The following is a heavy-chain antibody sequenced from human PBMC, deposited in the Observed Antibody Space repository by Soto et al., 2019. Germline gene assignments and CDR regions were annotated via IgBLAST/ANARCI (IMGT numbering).Heavy chain of an antibody. D-gene: IGHD3-10*01. Sequence: PGESLKISCKGSGYSFTIYWIGWVRQMPGKGLEWMGIIYPGDSDTRYSPSFQGQVTISADKSISTAYLQWSSLKASDTAMYYCARXSSYRVRGVINPYGMDVWGPGTTVTVSS. CDR3: ARXSSYRVRGVINPYGMDV. CDR2: IYPGDSDT. CDR1: GYSFTIYW. J-gene: IGHJ6*02. V-gene: IGHV5-51*01.